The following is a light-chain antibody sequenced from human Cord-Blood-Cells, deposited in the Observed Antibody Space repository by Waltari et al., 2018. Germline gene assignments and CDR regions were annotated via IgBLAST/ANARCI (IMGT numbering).Light chain of an antibody. Sequence: DIVMTQYPDSLAVSLGERATINCKSSQSVLSSSNNKNYLAWYQQKPGQPPKLLIYWASTRESGVPDRFSGSGSGTDFTLTISSLQAEDVAVYYCQQYYSTPYTFGQGTKLEIK. CDR3: QQYYSTPYT. CDR2: WAS. CDR1: QSVLSSSNNKNY. J-gene: IGKJ2*01. V-gene: IGKV4-1*01.